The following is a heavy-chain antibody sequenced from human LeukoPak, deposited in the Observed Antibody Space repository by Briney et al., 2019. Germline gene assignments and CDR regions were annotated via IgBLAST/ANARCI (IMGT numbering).Heavy chain of an antibody. CDR2: LSSTGTT. V-gene: IGHV3-23*01. CDR3: ARVGYSSAWYFFNF. CDR1: GISFSSFG. J-gene: IGHJ4*02. D-gene: IGHD6-13*01. Sequence: GGSLRLSCATSGISFSSFGMSWARQTPEKGLEWVSTLSSTGTTFYADSVKGRFTISRANSENTLYLQMDSLTAEDTALYYCARVGYSSAWYFFNFWGQGTLVTVSS.